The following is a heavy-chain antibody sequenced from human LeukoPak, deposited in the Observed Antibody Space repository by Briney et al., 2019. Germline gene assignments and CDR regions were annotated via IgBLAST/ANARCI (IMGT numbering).Heavy chain of an antibody. CDR3: APFIIPGSYFDY. CDR2: FDPEDGET. Sequence: ASVKVSCKVSGYTLTELSMHWVRQAPGKGLEWMGGFDPEDGETIYAQKFQGRVTMTEDTSTDTAYMELSGLRSEDTAVYYCAPFIIPGSYFDYWGQGTLVTVSS. CDR1: GYTLTELS. D-gene: IGHD3-10*01. J-gene: IGHJ4*02. V-gene: IGHV1-24*01.